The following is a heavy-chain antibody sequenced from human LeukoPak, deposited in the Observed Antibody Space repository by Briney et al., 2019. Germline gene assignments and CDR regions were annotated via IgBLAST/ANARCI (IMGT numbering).Heavy chain of an antibody. CDR3: ARGAGMRGSHNWFDP. CDR2: TYYRSKWYN. CDR1: GDSVSTNSVA. Sequence: SQTLSLTCAISGDSVSTNSVAWNWIRQSPSRGLEWLGRTYYRSKWYNDYAVSVKSRIAINPDTSKNQFSLQLNSVTPEDTAVYYCARGAGMRGSHNWFDPWGQGTLVTVSS. V-gene: IGHV6-1*01. J-gene: IGHJ5*02. D-gene: IGHD3-16*01.